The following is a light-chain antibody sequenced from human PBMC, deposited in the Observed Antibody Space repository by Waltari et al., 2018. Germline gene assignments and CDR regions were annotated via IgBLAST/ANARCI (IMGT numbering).Light chain of an antibody. CDR1: KNNVGNQG. V-gene: IGLV10-54*04. CDR3: AAWDNNLNAYV. Sequence: QAGLTQPPSVSKALKQTATPTCIGNKNNVGNQGVVWLQQRQGHPPKLLSSRTNNRPSGISERFSTSRSGNTASLTISGLQAEDEGDYYCAAWDNNLNAYVFGPGTKVTVL. J-gene: IGLJ1*01. CDR2: RTN.